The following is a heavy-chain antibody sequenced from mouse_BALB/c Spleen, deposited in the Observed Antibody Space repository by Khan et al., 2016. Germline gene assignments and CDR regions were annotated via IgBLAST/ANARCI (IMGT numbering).Heavy chain of an antibody. J-gene: IGHJ4*01. Sequence: VKLEVSGPGLVAPSQSLSITCTVSGFSLTSYGVHWVRQPPGKGLEWLVVIWSDGSTTYNSALKSRLSISKDNSKSQVFLKMNSLHADDTAMYYCARRDDGGGAMDYWGQGTSVTVSS. CDR2: IWSDGST. CDR1: GFSLTSYG. CDR3: ARRDDGGGAMDY. V-gene: IGHV2-6*02. D-gene: IGHD2-3*01.